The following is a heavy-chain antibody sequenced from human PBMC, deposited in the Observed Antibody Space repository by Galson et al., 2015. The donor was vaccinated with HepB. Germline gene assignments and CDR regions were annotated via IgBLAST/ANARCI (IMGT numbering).Heavy chain of an antibody. D-gene: IGHD6-6*01. CDR2: ISSSSGTT. CDR3: ARDLSGAARYFDC. J-gene: IGHJ4*02. Sequence: LRQDCAAYAFSFSSHSMNWVPQAPGKGLEWISYISSSSGTTYYADSVKDRFTISRNNAKNSLYLQMNSLRAEDTAVYFCARDLSGAARYFDCWGQGTLVTVSS. V-gene: IGHV3-48*01. CDR1: AFSFSSHS.